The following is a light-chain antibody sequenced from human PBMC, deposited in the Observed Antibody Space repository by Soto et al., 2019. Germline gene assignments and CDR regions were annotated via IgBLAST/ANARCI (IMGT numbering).Light chain of an antibody. CDR1: QSISSY. CDR3: QQSYRTPRFT. J-gene: IGKJ3*01. Sequence: DIPMTQSPSSLSASVGDRVTITCRASQSISSYLNWYQQKPGKAPKLLIYAASSLQSGVPSRFSGSGSGTDFTLTISSLQPEDFATYYCQQSYRTPRFTFGPGTKVDIK. V-gene: IGKV1-39*01. CDR2: AAS.